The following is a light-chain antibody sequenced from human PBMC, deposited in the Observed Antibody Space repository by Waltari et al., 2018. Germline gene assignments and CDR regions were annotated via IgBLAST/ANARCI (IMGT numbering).Light chain of an antibody. Sequence: SYELTHPPSVSVSPGQTARITSPGDALANQYVYWYKQKPGQAPVLMINKDTERPSGIPERFSGSSSGTTVTLTISGVQAEDEADYYCQSSDTNCTHVFGIGTKVTVL. CDR1: ALANQY. CDR2: KDT. J-gene: IGLJ1*01. V-gene: IGLV3-25*03. CDR3: QSSDTNCTHV.